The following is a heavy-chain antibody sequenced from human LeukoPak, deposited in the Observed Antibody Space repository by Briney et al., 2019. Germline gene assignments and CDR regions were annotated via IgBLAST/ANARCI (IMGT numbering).Heavy chain of an antibody. Sequence: GASVKVSCKASGYTFTSYGISWVRQAPGQGLEWMGWISAYNGNTNYAQKLQGRVTMTTDTSTSTAYMELRSLRSDDTAVYYCARVLYGRFGELVGYWGQGTLVTVSS. V-gene: IGHV1-18*01. D-gene: IGHD3-10*01. CDR1: GYTFTSYG. J-gene: IGHJ4*02. CDR2: ISAYNGNT. CDR3: ARVLYGRFGELVGY.